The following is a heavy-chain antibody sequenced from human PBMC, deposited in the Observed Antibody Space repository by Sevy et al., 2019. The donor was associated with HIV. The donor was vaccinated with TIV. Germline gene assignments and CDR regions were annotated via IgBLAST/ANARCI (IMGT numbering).Heavy chain of an antibody. CDR3: TKPNQNYGYDDFDF. Sequence: GGSLRLSCTTSGFTFSGSAMHWVRQASGKGLEWIGRIRSKSYNYATTYAPSMKGRFTFSREDSKNSAFLEMDRLKTVNTAVYDCTKPNQNYGYDDFDFWGQGTLVTVSS. J-gene: IGHJ4*02. V-gene: IGHV3-73*01. D-gene: IGHD5-18*01. CDR1: GFTFSGSA. CDR2: IRSKSYNYAT.